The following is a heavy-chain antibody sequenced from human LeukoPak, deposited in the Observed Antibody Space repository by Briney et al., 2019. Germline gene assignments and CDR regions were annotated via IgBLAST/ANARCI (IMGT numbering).Heavy chain of an antibody. V-gene: IGHV1-2*02. Sequence: ASVKVSCNASGYTFTGYYMHWVRQAPRQGLERMGWINPNSGGTNYAQKFQGRVTMTWDTSISTAYMELSRLRSDDTAVYYCARDGPGYSSSWRYYFDYWGQGTLVTVSS. D-gene: IGHD6-13*01. J-gene: IGHJ4*02. CDR2: INPNSGGT. CDR1: GYTFTGYY. CDR3: ARDGPGYSSSWRYYFDY.